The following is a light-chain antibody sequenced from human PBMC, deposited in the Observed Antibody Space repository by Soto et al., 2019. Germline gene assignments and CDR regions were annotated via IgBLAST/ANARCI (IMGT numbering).Light chain of an antibody. Sequence: IQMTQSPSTLSASVGDRVTITCRASQSISSWLAWYQQKPGKAPKLLIYKASSLESGVPSRFSGSGSGTEFTLTISSLQPDDFATYYCQQYNSYSSWAFGQGTELDIK. CDR1: QSISSW. J-gene: IGKJ1*01. V-gene: IGKV1-5*03. CDR2: KAS. CDR3: QQYNSYSSWA.